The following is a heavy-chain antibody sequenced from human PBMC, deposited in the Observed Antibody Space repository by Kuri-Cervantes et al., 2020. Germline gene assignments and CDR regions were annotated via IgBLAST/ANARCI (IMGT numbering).Heavy chain of an antibody. V-gene: IGHV1-2*02. CDR1: GYTFTGYY. J-gene: IGHJ4*02. D-gene: IGHD1-26*01. CDR2: INPNSGGT. CDR3: ARGVPEGGSYYWSPRARFDY. Sequence: ASVKVSCKASGYTFTGYYMHWVRQAPGQGLEWMGWINPNSGGTNYAQKFQGRVTMTRDTSISTAYMELSRLRSEDTAVYYCARGVPEGGSYYWSPRARFDYWGQGTLVTVSS.